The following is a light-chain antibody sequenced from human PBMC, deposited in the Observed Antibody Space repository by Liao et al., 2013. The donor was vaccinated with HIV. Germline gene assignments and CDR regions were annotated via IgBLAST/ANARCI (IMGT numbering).Light chain of an antibody. CDR3: QSADSSGFNVV. J-gene: IGLJ2*01. CDR1: ALPNQY. V-gene: IGLV3-25*03. Sequence: SYEVTQPPSVSVSPGQTARITCSGDALPNQYAYWYQQKPGLAPFLVIYKNDERPLGIPERFSGSSSGTTVTLTITGVQADDEADYYCQSADSSGFNVVFGGGTKLTVL. CDR2: KND.